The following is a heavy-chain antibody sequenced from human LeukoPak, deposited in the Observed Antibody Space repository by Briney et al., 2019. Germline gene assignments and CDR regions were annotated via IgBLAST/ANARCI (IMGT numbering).Heavy chain of an antibody. D-gene: IGHD6-19*01. CDR3: AKDINAREWLAPGFDI. J-gene: IGHJ3*02. V-gene: IGHV3-21*04. CDR2: IGSSGSYI. Sequence: PGGSLRLSCAASGFTFSNYSMNWVRQAPGKGLEWVSSIGSSGSYIYYADSVKGRFTISRDNAKNSLYLQMNSLRGEDTALYYCAKDINAREWLAPGFDIWGQGTMVTVSS. CDR1: GFTFSNYS.